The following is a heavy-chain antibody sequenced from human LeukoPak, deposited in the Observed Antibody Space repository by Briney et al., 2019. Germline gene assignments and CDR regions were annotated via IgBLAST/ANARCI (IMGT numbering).Heavy chain of an antibody. J-gene: IGHJ6*02. V-gene: IGHV3-11*01. CDR3: ARDDLRHGYWYYYYGMDV. Sequence: GGSLRLSCAASGFTFSDYYMSWIRQAPGKGLEWVSYISSSGSTIYYADSVKGRFAISRDNAKNSLYLQMNSLRAEDTAVYYCARDDLRHGYWYYYYGMDVWGQGTTVTVSS. CDR1: GFTFSDYY. D-gene: IGHD3-22*01. CDR2: ISSSGSTI.